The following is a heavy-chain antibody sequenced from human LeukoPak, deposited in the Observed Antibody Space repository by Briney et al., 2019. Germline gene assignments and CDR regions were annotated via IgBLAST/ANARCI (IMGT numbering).Heavy chain of an antibody. CDR1: GFTFSSYA. CDR2: ISGSGGRT. D-gene: IGHD3-16*02. Sequence: GGSLRLSCAASGFTFSSYAMSWVRQAPGKGLEWVSAISGSGGRTYYADSVKGRFTISRDNSKNTLYLQMNSLRAEDTAVYYCAKRMRLGELSLYNYYYYGMDVWGKGTTVTVSS. CDR3: AKRMRLGELSLYNYYYYGMDV. J-gene: IGHJ6*04. V-gene: IGHV3-23*01.